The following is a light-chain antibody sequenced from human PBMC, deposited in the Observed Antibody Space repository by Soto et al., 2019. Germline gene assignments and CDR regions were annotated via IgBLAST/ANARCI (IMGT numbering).Light chain of an antibody. Sequence: QPVLTQPASVSGSPGQSITISCTGTSSDVGAYNYVSWYQQHPGKAPKLMIFEVSNRASGVSIRFSGSKSGNTASLTISGLQAEDEADYYCSSYTTSTTIEIGGGTKLTVL. J-gene: IGLJ2*01. CDR2: EVS. CDR3: SSYTTSTTIE. V-gene: IGLV2-14*01. CDR1: SSDVGAYNY.